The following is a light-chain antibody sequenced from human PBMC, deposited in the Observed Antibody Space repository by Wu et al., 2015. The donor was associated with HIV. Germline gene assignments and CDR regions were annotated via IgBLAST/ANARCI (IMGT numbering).Light chain of an antibody. J-gene: IGKJ1*01. V-gene: IGKV3D-20*02. CDR2: DAS. CDR3: QQRRNWPQT. Sequence: EIVLTQSPGTLSLSPGERATLPCRASQSVSSSYLAWYQQKPGQAPRLLIYDASNRATGISARFRGSGSGTDFTLTISSLEPEDFAVYYCQQRRNWPQTFGQGTKVEIK. CDR1: QSVSSSY.